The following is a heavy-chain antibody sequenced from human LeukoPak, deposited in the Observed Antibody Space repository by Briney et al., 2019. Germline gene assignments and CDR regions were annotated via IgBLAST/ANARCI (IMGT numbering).Heavy chain of an antibody. Sequence: GSLRLSCAASGFTSSSDAMSWVRQAPGKGLEWVSAISGSGGSTYSAASVKGRFTISRDNSNNTPYLQMNSLRAEATAVYYFAKDRPMGRGGITDGYFGYWGQGTLVTVSS. CDR2: ISGSGGST. V-gene: IGHV3-23*01. D-gene: IGHD3-10*01. J-gene: IGHJ4*02. CDR3: AKDRPMGRGGITDGYFGY. CDR1: GFTSSSDA.